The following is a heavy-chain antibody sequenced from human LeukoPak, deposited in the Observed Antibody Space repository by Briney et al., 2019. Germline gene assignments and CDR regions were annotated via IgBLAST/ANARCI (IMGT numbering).Heavy chain of an antibody. CDR2: IIPILGIA. V-gene: IGHV1-69*04. J-gene: IGHJ4*02. CDR1: GGTFSSYA. Sequence: GASVKVSCKASGGTFSSYAISWVRQAPGQGLEWMGRIIPILGIANYAQKFQGRVTITADKSTSTAYMELSSLRPEDTAVYYCARGHGWRPLGSLYYWGQGTLVTVSS. CDR3: ARGHGWRPLGSLYY. D-gene: IGHD5-24*01.